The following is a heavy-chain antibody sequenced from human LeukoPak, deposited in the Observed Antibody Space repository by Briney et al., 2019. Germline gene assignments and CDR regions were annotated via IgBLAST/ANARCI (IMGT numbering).Heavy chain of an antibody. D-gene: IGHD2-21*02. Sequence: PGGSLRLSCSASGFTLSSYWMHWLHQAPGKGLEWVSRMNSDGDPTNYADSVKGRFTISRDNAKNTLWLHTNSLRAEDTAVYYCVRVGKCGGDCYSTDVYFQHWGQGTLVTVSS. CDR1: GFTLSSYW. CDR3: VRVGKCGGDCYSTDVYFQH. V-gene: IGHV3-74*01. J-gene: IGHJ1*01. CDR2: MNSDGDPT.